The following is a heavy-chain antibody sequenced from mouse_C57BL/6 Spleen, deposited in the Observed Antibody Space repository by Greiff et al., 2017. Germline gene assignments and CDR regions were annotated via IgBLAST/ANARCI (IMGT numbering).Heavy chain of an antibody. J-gene: IGHJ1*03. CDR1: GYTFTTYP. CDR2: FHPYNDDT. V-gene: IGHV1-47*01. Sequence: QVQLQQSGAELVKPGASVKMSCKASGYTFTTYPIEWMKQNHGKSLEWIGNFHPYNDDTKYNEKFKGKATLTVEKYSNTVYLELSRLTSDDSAVYYCARWVYYYGSSYDWYFGVWGTGTTVTVSS. D-gene: IGHD1-1*01. CDR3: ARWVYYYGSSYDWYFGV.